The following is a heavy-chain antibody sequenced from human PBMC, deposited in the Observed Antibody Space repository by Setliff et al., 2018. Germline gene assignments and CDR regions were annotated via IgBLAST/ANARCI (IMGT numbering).Heavy chain of an antibody. Sequence: ASVKVSCKASGYTFTSYDINWVRQATGQGLEWMGWMNPNSGNTGYAQKFQGRVTMTRNTSKSIAYLQMNSLKTEDTAVYYCTVAPGYCSGGSCSYYYYYGMDVWGQGTTVTVSS. V-gene: IGHV1-8*02. CDR2: MNPNSGNT. J-gene: IGHJ6*02. CDR3: TVAPGYCSGGSCSYYYYYGMDV. D-gene: IGHD2-15*01. CDR1: GYTFTSYD.